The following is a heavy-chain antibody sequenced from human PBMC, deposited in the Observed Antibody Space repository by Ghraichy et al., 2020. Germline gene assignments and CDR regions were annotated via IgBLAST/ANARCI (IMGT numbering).Heavy chain of an antibody. CDR2: INKDGSEK. CDR1: GFTFSYFW. V-gene: IGHV3-7*01. J-gene: IGHJ4*02. CDR3: SDFDY. Sequence: GGSLRLSCAVSGFTFSYFWMSWVRQAPGKGPEWVANINKDGSEKNYVDSVKGRFTISRDNAKNSLYLQMNSLRAEDMAVYYCSDFDYWGQGTLVTVSS.